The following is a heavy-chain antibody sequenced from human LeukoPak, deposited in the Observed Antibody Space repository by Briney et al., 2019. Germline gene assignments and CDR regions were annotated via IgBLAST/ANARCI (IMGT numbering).Heavy chain of an antibody. V-gene: IGHV3-48*03. D-gene: IGHD6-19*01. CDR2: ISRSGTII. J-gene: IGHJ4*02. CDR1: GFTFSGYE. CDR3: ARSSSGLYYFDY. Sequence: GGSLRLSCAASGFTFSGYEMNWVRQAPGKGLEWISYISRSGTIISYADSVRGRLTISRDNAKNTLYLQMNSLRAEGTAVYYCARSSSGLYYFDYWGQGTLVTVSS.